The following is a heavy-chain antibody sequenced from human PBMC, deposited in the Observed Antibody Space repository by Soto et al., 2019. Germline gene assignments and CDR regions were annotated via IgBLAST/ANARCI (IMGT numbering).Heavy chain of an antibody. CDR1: GFTFSSYW. CDR2: IKTDGSMT. D-gene: IGHD5-18*01. Sequence: EVQLVESGGGLVQPGGSLRLSCAASGFTFSSYWLHWVRQAPGKGLVWVSRIKTDGSMTDYADSVKGRFTISRDNAKDTLYLQMNSLSAEDTAVYYCAKREGNTYGLFHWGQGTLVTVSS. J-gene: IGHJ4*02. CDR3: AKREGNTYGLFH. V-gene: IGHV3-74*01.